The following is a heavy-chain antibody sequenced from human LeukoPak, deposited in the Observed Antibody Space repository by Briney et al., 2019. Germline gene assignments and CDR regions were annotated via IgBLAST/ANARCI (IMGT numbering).Heavy chain of an antibody. J-gene: IGHJ4*02. Sequence: GGSLRLSCAASGFTFSSYAMSWVRQAPGKGLEWVSAISGSGGSTYYADSVKGRFTISRDNSKNTLYLQMNSLRAEDTAVYYCAKGQREWLLLYYFDYWGQGTLVTVSS. CDR1: GFTFSSYA. D-gene: IGHD3-3*01. CDR3: AKGQREWLLLYYFDY. V-gene: IGHV3-23*01. CDR2: ISGSGGST.